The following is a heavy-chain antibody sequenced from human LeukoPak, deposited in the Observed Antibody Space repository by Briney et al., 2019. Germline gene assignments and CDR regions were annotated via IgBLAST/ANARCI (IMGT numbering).Heavy chain of an antibody. Sequence: RAGGSLRLSCAASGFTFSTYAMTWVRQAPGKGLEWVSGISDSGVSTNYADSVKGRFTISRDNSKNPLYLQMSSLRAEDTAVYYCAKEGRYISRGYFDYWGQGTLVTVSS. V-gene: IGHV3-23*01. CDR2: ISDSGVST. D-gene: IGHD2-2*02. J-gene: IGHJ4*02. CDR1: GFTFSTYA. CDR3: AKEGRYISRGYFDY.